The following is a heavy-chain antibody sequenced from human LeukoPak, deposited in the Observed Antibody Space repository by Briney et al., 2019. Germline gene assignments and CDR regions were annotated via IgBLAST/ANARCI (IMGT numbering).Heavy chain of an antibody. CDR3: ARDGRMATTDTEQFDY. CDR2: IKQDGSEK. J-gene: IGHJ4*02. Sequence: PGGSLRLSCAASGFTVSSNYMSWVRQAPGKGLEWVANIKQDGSEKNYVDSVKGRFTISRDNAKNSLSLRMNSLSAEDTAVYYCARDGRMATTDTEQFDYWGQGTLVTVSS. V-gene: IGHV3-7*01. CDR1: GFTVSSNY. D-gene: IGHD5-24*01.